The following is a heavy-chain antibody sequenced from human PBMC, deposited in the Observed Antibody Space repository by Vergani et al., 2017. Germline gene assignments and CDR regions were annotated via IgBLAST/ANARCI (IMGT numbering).Heavy chain of an antibody. V-gene: IGHV4-31*03. D-gene: IGHD3-22*01. Sequence: QVQLQESGPGLVKPSQTLSLTCSVSGDSISSGVYYWNWIRQHPGKGLELIGYIYSTGNTHHNPSLRRRINMSVDTSKNQFSLKLNAVTAADTAMYYCARRGGYDEGDAFRIGYFDSWGPGILVTVSS. CDR2: IYSTGNT. J-gene: IGHJ4*02. CDR1: GDSISSGVYY. CDR3: ARRGGYDEGDAFRIGYFDS.